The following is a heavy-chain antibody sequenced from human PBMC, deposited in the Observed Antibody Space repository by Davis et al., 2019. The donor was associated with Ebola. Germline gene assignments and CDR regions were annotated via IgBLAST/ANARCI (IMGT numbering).Heavy chain of an antibody. D-gene: IGHD6-19*01. CDR2: ISYDGSNK. J-gene: IGHJ4*02. V-gene: IGHV3-30*04. CDR3: ARDSWGSGWYGIDY. Sequence: WGSLRLSCAASGFTFSSYAMHWVRQAPGKGLEWVAVISYDGSNKYYADSVKGRFTISRDNSKNTLYLQMNSLRAEDTAVYYCARDSWGSGWYGIDYWGQGTLVTVSS. CDR1: GFTFSSYA.